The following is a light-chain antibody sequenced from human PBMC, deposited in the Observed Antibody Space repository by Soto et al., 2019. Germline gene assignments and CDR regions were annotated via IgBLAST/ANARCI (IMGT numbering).Light chain of an antibody. CDR1: SSDVGGYNY. CDR3: SSYTSSGTLVV. CDR2: DVS. J-gene: IGLJ2*01. Sequence: QSALTQPASVSGSPGQSITISCTGTSSDVGGYNYVSWYQQHPGKAHKLMIYDVSNRPSGVSNRFSGSKSGNTASLTISGLQAEDEADYYCSSYTSSGTLVVFGGGTQLTVL. V-gene: IGLV2-14*01.